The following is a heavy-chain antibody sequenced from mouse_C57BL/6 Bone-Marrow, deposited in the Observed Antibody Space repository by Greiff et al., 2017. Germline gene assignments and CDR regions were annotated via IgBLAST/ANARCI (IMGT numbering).Heavy chain of an antibody. CDR3: AREATTVVDAMDY. CDR1: GYTFTDHT. D-gene: IGHD1-1*01. V-gene: IGHV1-78*01. Sequence: VKLMESDAELVKPGASVKISCKVSGYTFTDHTIHWMKQRPEQGLEWIGYIYPRDGSTKYNEKFKGKATLTADKSSSTAYMQLNSLTSEDSALYFCAREATTVVDAMDYWGQGTSVTVSS. CDR2: IYPRDGST. J-gene: IGHJ4*01.